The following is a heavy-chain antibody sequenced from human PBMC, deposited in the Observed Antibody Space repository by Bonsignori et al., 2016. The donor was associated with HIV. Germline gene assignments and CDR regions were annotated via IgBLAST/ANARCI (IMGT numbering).Heavy chain of an antibody. V-gene: IGHV1-18*01. Sequence: WVRQAPGQGLEWMGWISAYNGNTNYAQKLQGRVTMTTDTSTSTAYMELRSLRSDDTAVYYCARGPLRIADAFDIWGQGTMVTVSS. J-gene: IGHJ3*02. D-gene: IGHD3-16*02. CDR3: ARGPLRIADAFDI. CDR2: ISAYNGNT.